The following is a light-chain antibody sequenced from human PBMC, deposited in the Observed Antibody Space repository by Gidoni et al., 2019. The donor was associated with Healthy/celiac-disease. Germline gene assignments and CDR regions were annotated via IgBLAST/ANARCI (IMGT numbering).Light chain of an antibody. J-gene: IGKJ5*01. Sequence: EIVMTQSPATLSVSSGERATLSCRASQSVSSNLAWYQQKPGQPPRLLIFGASTRATGIPARFSGSGSGTDFTLTISSLQSEDFAVYSCQQYNNWPQITFGQXTRLEIK. CDR3: QQYNNWPQIT. CDR2: GAS. V-gene: IGKV3-15*01. CDR1: QSVSSN.